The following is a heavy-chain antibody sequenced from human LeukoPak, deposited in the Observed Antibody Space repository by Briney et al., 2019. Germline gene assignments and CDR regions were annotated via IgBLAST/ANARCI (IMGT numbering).Heavy chain of an antibody. CDR3: ARDGGQQPKSWFDP. J-gene: IGHJ5*02. V-gene: IGHV4-4*02. CDR2: IYQSGST. Sequence: SETLSLTCAVSGDSFSSNSHWWNWVRQSPGQGLEWIGQIYQSGSTNYNPSLKSRVTMSVDTSKNQFSLKLSSVTAADTAVYYCARDGGQQPKSWFDPWGQGTLVTVSS. D-gene: IGHD6-13*01. CDR1: GDSFSSNSHW.